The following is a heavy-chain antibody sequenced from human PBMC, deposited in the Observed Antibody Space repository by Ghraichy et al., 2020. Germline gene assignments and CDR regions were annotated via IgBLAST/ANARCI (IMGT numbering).Heavy chain of an antibody. V-gene: IGHV3-7*01. CDR1: GFTFSRYS. CDR2: IKEDGNEK. CDR3: ARIYYWETGGPYRHFDH. D-gene: IGHD3-10*01. Sequence: GGSLRLSCAASGFTFSRYSMSWVRQAPGKGLEWVANIKEDGNEKYYVDSVKGRFTISRDNGATSVYLQLNSLTVEDTAVYYCARIYYWETGGPYRHFDHWGQGILVTVPS. J-gene: IGHJ4*02.